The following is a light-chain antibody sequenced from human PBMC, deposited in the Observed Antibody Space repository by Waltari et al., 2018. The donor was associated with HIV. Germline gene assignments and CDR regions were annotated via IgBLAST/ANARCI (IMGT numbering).Light chain of an antibody. Sequence: AVTQPASVSGLPGQSTTISCTGADSDFGPFNFVSWYQQHPGKPPKFILYDVYPRASGVSDRFSASMSGNTASLTISGLRAEDEAHYYCASFTGDNTVMFGGGTEVTVL. CDR2: DVY. J-gene: IGLJ3*02. CDR1: DSDFGPFNF. CDR3: ASFTGDNTVM. V-gene: IGLV2-14*03.